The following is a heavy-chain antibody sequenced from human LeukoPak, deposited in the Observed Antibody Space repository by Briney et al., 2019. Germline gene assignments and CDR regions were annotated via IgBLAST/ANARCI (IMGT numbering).Heavy chain of an antibody. J-gene: IGHJ4*02. CDR2: INDDGSAT. D-gene: IGHD3-10*01. CDR1: GFTFSNYW. CDR3: AKEWYYYGSGSYPFDY. V-gene: IGHV3-74*01. Sequence: GGSLRLSCAASGFTFSNYWMHWVRQVPGKGLVWVSRINDDGSATFYADSVKGRFTISRDNSKNTLYLQMNSLRAEDTAVYYCAKEWYYYGSGSYPFDYWGQGTLVTVSS.